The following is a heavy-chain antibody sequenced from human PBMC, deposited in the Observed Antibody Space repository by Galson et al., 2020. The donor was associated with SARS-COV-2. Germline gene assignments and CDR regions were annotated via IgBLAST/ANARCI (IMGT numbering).Heavy chain of an antibody. CDR3: ARPSTGYGWGGAFDI. D-gene: IGHD3-9*01. CDR1: GFTLSNYW. Sequence: TGGSLRLSCAGSGFTLSNYWLTWVRQAPGKGLEWVANINQDGSEKYYLDSVKGRFTISRDNAKNSLFLQLSSLGDEDSAVYYCARPSTGYGWGGAFDIWGQGTMVTVSS. J-gene: IGHJ3*02. CDR2: INQDGSEK. V-gene: IGHV3-7*01.